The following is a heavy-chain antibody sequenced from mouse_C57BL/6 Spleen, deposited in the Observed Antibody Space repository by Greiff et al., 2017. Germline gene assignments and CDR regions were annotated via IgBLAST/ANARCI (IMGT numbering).Heavy chain of an antibody. J-gene: IGHJ4*01. V-gene: IGHV1-80*01. D-gene: IGHD2-3*01. CDR1: GYAFSSYW. Sequence: VQLQQSGAELVKPGASVKISCKASGYAFSSYWMNWVKQRPGKGLEWIGQIYPGDGDTNYNGKFKGKATLTADKSSSTAYMQLSSLTSEDSAVYFCARSGLLPLAMDYWGQGTSVTVSS. CDR2: IYPGDGDT. CDR3: ARSGLLPLAMDY.